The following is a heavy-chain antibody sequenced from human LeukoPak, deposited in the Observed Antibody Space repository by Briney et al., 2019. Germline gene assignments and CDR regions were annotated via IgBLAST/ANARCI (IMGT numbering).Heavy chain of an antibody. CDR1: GFTFSSYE. V-gene: IGHV3-23*01. CDR3: AKDQWGYSSSWYPG. CDR2: ISGSGGST. D-gene: IGHD6-13*01. Sequence: GGSLRLSCAASGFTFSSYEMNWVRQAPGKGLEWVSAISGSGGSTYYADSVKGRFTISRDNSKNTLYLQMNSLRAEDTAVYYCAKDQWGYSSSWYPGWGQGTLVTVSS. J-gene: IGHJ4*02.